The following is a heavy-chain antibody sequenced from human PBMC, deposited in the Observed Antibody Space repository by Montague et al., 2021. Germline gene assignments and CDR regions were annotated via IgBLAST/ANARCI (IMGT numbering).Heavy chain of an antibody. CDR2: IYSSGSR. V-gene: IGHV3-66*01. Sequence: SLRLSCAASGFTVSRIDVSWVCQAPGKGLEWVSLIYSSGSRVYADSVRDRFTISRDDSKNTVNLQMNSLRAEDTAIFYCAPRGIGTLVQWGRGTQVTVSS. D-gene: IGHD1-26*01. J-gene: IGHJ4*02. CDR1: GFTVSRID. CDR3: APRGIGTLVQ.